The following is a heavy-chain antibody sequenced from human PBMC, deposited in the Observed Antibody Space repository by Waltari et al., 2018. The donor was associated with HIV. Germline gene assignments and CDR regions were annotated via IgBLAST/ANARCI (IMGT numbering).Heavy chain of an antibody. CDR2: FDPEDDET. J-gene: IGHJ6*02. CDR1: GYTLTELS. D-gene: IGHD1-26*01. Sequence: QVQLIQSGAEVKKPGASVTVSCKVFGYTLTELSMHWVRQAPGKGLEWMGGFDPEDDETIYAQKFQGRVTMTEDTSTDSAYMELSSLTSEDTDVYYCATGGGTTSIQLYDLDVWGQGTTVTVSS. CDR3: ATGGGTTSIQLYDLDV. V-gene: IGHV1-24*01.